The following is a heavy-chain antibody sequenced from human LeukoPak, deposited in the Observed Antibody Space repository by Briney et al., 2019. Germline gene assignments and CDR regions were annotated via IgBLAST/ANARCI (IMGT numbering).Heavy chain of an antibody. Sequence: ASVKVSCKASGYTFTSYDINWVRQAPGQGLEWMGWINTYTGNPTYAQAFTGRFVFSLDTSVSTAYLQISSLKAEDTAVYYCTRNSYYDFWSGYADYHGMDVWGQGTTVTVSS. V-gene: IGHV7-4-1*02. CDR3: TRNSYYDFWSGYADYHGMDV. CDR2: INTYTGNP. J-gene: IGHJ6*02. D-gene: IGHD3-3*01. CDR1: GYTFTSYD.